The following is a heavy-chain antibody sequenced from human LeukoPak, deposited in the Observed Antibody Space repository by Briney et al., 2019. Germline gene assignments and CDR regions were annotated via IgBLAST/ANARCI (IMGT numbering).Heavy chain of an antibody. CDR3: ARSDGIVVVTEFDY. J-gene: IGHJ4*02. Sequence: ASVKVSCKASGYTFTSYGISWVRQAPGQGLEWMGWISAYNGNTNYAQKLQGRVTMTTDTSTSTAYMELRSLRSDDTAVYYCARSDGIVVVTEFDYWGLGTLVTVSS. D-gene: IGHD3-22*01. V-gene: IGHV1-18*01. CDR1: GYTFTSYG. CDR2: ISAYNGNT.